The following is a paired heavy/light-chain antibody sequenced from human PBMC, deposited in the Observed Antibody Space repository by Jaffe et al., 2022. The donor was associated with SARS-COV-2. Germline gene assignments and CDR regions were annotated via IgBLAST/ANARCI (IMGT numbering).Heavy chain of an antibody. J-gene: IGHJ3*01. CDR2: SNSDGIST. V-gene: IGHV3-74*01. CDR3: ARGLYGTYGAFDF. Sequence: EVQLVESGGGLVQPGGSLRLSCAASGFTFSVYWMHWVRQAPGQGLVWVSRSNSDGISTSYADSVKGRFTISRDNAKNTLYLQMSSLGAEDTAVYYCARGLYGTYGAFDFWGQGTRVIVSS. CDR1: GFTFSVYW. D-gene: IGHD1-26*01.
Light chain of an antibody. Sequence: QSALTQPRSVSGSPGQSVTISCTGTSSDVGVYNYVSWYQQHPDKGPKLVIFDVSERPSGVPDRFSGSKSGNTASLTISGLQAEDEADYYCCSYAGSYTWVFGGGTKVTVL. J-gene: IGLJ3*02. CDR2: DVS. CDR1: SSDVGVYNY. CDR3: CSYAGSYTWV. V-gene: IGLV2-11*01.